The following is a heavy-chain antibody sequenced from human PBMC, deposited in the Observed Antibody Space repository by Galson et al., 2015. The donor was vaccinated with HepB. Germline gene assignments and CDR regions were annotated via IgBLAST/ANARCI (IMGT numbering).Heavy chain of an antibody. J-gene: IGHJ4*02. Sequence: SLRLSCAASGFTFSSYSMNWVRQAPGKGLEWVSYISSSSSTIYYADSVKGRFTISRDNAKNSLYLQMNSLRAEDTAVYYCARDGRVYHILEWFDWGQGTLVTVSS. V-gene: IGHV3-48*01. CDR3: ARDGRVYHILEWFD. D-gene: IGHD3-3*01. CDR1: GFTFSSYS. CDR2: ISSSSSTI.